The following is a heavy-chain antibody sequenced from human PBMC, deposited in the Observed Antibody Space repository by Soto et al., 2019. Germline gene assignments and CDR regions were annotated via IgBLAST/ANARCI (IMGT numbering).Heavy chain of an antibody. CDR2: IYSGGST. CDR3: AKAEWELLHDAFDI. V-gene: IGHV3-53*05. D-gene: IGHD1-26*01. CDR1: GFTASSNY. J-gene: IGHJ3*02. Sequence: PGGSLRLSCAASGFTASSNYMSWVRQAPGKGLEWVSVIYSGGSTYYADSVKGRFTISRDNSKNTLYLQMNSLRAEDTALYYCAKAEWELLHDAFDIWGQGTMVTVSS.